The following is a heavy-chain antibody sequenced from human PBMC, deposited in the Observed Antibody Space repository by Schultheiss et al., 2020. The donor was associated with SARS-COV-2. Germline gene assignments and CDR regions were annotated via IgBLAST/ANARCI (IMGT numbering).Heavy chain of an antibody. D-gene: IGHD6-13*01. CDR3: ASSSSWYTLSFDY. CDR1: GYTFTGYY. CDR2: ISAYNGNT. J-gene: IGHJ4*02. V-gene: IGHV1-18*04. Sequence: ASVKVSCKASGYTFTGYYMHWVRQAPGQGLEWMGWISAYNGNTNYAQKLQGRVTITSDRSTSTVYMELSSLRSEDTAVYYCASSSSWYTLSFDYWGQGTLVTVSS.